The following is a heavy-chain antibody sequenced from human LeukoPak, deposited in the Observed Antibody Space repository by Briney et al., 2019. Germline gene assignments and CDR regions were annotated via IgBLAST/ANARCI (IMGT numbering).Heavy chain of an antibody. V-gene: IGHV3-30*02. CDR3: AKDGSGTFDY. Sequence: GGSLRLSCAASGFTFSSFGMHWVRPAPGKGLEWVAFIRYDGSNKYYEYSVKGRFTISRDNSKNTLYLQMNSMRAEDTAVYYCAKDGSGTFDYGGQGTLVTVSS. CDR2: IRYDGSNK. J-gene: IGHJ4*02. CDR1: GFTFSSFG. D-gene: IGHD2-15*01.